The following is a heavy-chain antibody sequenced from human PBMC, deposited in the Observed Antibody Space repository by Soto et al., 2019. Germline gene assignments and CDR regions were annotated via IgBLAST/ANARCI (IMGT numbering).Heavy chain of an antibody. V-gene: IGHV4-31*03. CDR2: IYYSGST. CDR1: GGSIGSSGYY. J-gene: IGHJ4*02. Sequence: QVQLQESGPGLVQPSQTLSLTCTVSGGSIGSSGYYWSWIRQQPVEGLEWIGYIYYSGSTSYNPSLRSRVSISVDTSKNQFSLRLSSVTAADTAVYYCAQATDYWGQGTLVTVSS. CDR3: AQATDY.